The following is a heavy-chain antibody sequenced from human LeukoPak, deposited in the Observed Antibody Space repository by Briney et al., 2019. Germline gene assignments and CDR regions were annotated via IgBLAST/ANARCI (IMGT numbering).Heavy chain of an antibody. V-gene: IGHV3-7*03. CDR2: INQDGREK. CDR3: TRMNEWLSTPYDF. Sequence: GGSLRLSCAASGFTFSIYSMNWVRQVPGKGLEWVANINQDGREKYFVDSVKGRFTISRDNARNSLSLQMNSLRAEGTAVYYCTRMNEWLSTPYDFWGQGTLVTVSS. D-gene: IGHD3-3*01. J-gene: IGHJ4*02. CDR1: GFTFSIYS.